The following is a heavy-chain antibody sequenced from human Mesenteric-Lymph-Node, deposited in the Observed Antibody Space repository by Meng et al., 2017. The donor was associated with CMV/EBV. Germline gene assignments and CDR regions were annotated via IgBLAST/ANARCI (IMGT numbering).Heavy chain of an antibody. CDR2: ISAYNGNT. V-gene: IGHV1-18*01. D-gene: IGHD2-2*01. J-gene: IGHJ6*02. CDR3: ARDHIVVVTGYGMDV. CDR1: GYTFTSYG. Sequence: ASVKVSCKASGYTFTSYGISWVRQAPGQGLEGMGWISAYNGNTNYAQKLQGRVTMTTDTSTSTAYMELRSLRSDDTAVYYCARDHIVVVTGYGMDVWGQGTTVTVSS.